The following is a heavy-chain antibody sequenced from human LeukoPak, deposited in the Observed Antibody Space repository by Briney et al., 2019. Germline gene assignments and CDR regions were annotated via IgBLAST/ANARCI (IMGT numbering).Heavy chain of an antibody. Sequence: SETLSLTCTVSGGSISSSSYYWGWIRQPPGKGLEWIGSIYYSGSTYYNPSLKSRVTISVDTSKNQFSLKLSSVTAADTAVYYCARAAEAQYYYGMDVWGQGTTVTVSS. CDR3: ARAAEAQYYYGMDV. V-gene: IGHV4-39*01. CDR1: GGSISSSSYY. CDR2: IYYSGST. J-gene: IGHJ6*02. D-gene: IGHD2-15*01.